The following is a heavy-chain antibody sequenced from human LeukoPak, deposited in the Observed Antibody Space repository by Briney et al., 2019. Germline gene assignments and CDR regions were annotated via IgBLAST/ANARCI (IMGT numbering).Heavy chain of an antibody. CDR1: GFTFSSYG. J-gene: IGHJ4*02. CDR3: AKGSFVLMWFGELLF. V-gene: IGHV3-30*02. D-gene: IGHD3-10*01. CDR2: IRYDGSNK. Sequence: GGSLRLSCAASGFTFSSYGMHWVRQAPGKGLEWVAFIRYDGSNKYYADSVKGRFTISRDNSKNTLYLQMNSLRAEDTAVYYCAKGSFVLMWFGELLFGGQGTLVTVSS.